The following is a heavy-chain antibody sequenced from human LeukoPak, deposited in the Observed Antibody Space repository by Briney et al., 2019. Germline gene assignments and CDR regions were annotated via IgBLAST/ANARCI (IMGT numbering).Heavy chain of an antibody. Sequence: SETLSPTCTVSGGSISSYYWSWLRQPPGQGLEWIGYIHYSGSTNYNTSLRSRVTISVDTSKNEFSLKLTSVTAADTAVYYCAGGNGWYYFWGQGTLVTVSS. V-gene: IGHV4-59*01. CDR3: AGGNGWYYF. D-gene: IGHD6-19*01. J-gene: IGHJ4*02. CDR2: IHYSGST. CDR1: GGSISSYY.